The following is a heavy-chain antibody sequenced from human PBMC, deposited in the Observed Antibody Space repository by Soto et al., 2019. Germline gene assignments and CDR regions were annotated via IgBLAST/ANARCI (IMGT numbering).Heavy chain of an antibody. CDR1: GFSFSRFA. Sequence: GGSLRLSCEASGFSFSRFAMGWVRQAPGKCLELIAVISGNGDKTYYAYSGKGRFTISRVSSNSTLFLQMNSLRGEDTAFFYCEKMFRPSSWGYYTSTWGQGTLVPVSS. V-gene: IGHV3-23*01. CDR2: ISGNGDKT. D-gene: IGHD3-3*01. CDR3: EKMFRPSSWGYYTST. J-gene: IGHJ3*01.